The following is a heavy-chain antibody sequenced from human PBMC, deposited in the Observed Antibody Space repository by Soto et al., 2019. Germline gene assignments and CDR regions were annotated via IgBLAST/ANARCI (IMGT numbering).Heavy chain of an antibody. V-gene: IGHV3-30*19. CDR3: ARWGTTGGFDL. CDR1: GFRFKSFV. D-gene: IGHD3-16*01. CDR2: TSYDGNNK. Sequence: QVQLVESGGGVVQPGTSLRLSCAASGFRFKSFVMHWVRQAPGKGLEWVAFTSYDGNNKDYGDSVKGRFTVSRDNSQNTLHLQMDFLRPEDTACYYCARWGTTGGFDLWGQGTLVSVSS. J-gene: IGHJ4*02.